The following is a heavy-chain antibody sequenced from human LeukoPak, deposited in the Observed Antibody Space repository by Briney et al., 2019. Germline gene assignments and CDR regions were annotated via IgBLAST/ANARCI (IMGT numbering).Heavy chain of an antibody. Sequence: ASVKVSCKASGYTLTGYYMHWVRQAPGQGLEWMGWINPNSGGTNYAQKFQGRVTMTRDTSISTAYMELSRLRSDDTAVYYCASPGMTAAGTKAFDIWAKGQWSPSLQ. CDR2: INPNSGGT. J-gene: IGHJ3*02. V-gene: IGHV1-2*02. CDR1: GYTLTGYY. D-gene: IGHD6-13*01. CDR3: ASPGMTAAGTKAFDI.